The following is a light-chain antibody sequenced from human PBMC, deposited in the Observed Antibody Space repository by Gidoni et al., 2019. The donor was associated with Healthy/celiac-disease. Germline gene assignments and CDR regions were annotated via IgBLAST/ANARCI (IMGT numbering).Light chain of an antibody. V-gene: IGKV1-39*01. CDR2: AAS. CDR3: QQSYSTPYT. J-gene: IGKJ2*01. CDR1: QSIRNY. Sequence: IQMTQSSSSLSASVGDRVTITCRASQSIRNYLNWYQQKPGKAPKLLIYAASSLKSGVPSRFSGSGSGTDFTLTISSLQPEDFATYYCQQSYSTPYTFGQGTKLEIK.